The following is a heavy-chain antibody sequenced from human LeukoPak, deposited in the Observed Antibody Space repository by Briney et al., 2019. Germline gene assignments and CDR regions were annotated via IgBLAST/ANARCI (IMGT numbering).Heavy chain of an antibody. J-gene: IGHJ4*02. V-gene: IGHV3-33*01. Sequence: GGSLRLSCAASGFTFSSYGMHWVRQAPGKGLEWVAVIWYDGSNKYHADSVKGRFTISRDNSKSTLYLQMNSLRAEDTAVYYCARDNGSGSFDYWGQGTLVTVSS. D-gene: IGHD3-10*01. CDR2: IWYDGSNK. CDR1: GFTFSSYG. CDR3: ARDNGSGSFDY.